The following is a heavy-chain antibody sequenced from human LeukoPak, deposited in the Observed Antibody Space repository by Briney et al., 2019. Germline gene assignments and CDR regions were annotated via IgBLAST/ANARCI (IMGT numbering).Heavy chain of an antibody. J-gene: IGHJ4*02. CDR1: GGSISSYY. CDR3: ARDYYGSGSKIDY. CDR2: IYYSGST. D-gene: IGHD3-10*01. V-gene: IGHV4-59*01. Sequence: SETLSLTCTVSGGSISSYYWGWIRQPPGKGLEWIGYIYYSGSTNYNPSLKSRVTISVDTSKNQFSLKLSSVTAADTAVYYCARDYYGSGSKIDYWGQGTLVTVSS.